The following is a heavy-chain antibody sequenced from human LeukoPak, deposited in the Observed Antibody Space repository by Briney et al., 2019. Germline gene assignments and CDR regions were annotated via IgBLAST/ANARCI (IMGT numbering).Heavy chain of an antibody. V-gene: IGHV4-34*01. CDR1: GGSFSDYY. J-gene: IGHJ3*02. D-gene: IGHD1-26*01. CDR2: ITRSGST. CDR3: ARVSRSGWQFYSGFDI. Sequence: SETLSLTCAVYGGSFSDYYWTWIRQPPGKGLEWIGEITRSGSTNYNPSLKSRVTISVDTAKNQFSLKLSSVTAADTAVYYCARVSRSGWQFYSGFDIWGQGTMVTVSS.